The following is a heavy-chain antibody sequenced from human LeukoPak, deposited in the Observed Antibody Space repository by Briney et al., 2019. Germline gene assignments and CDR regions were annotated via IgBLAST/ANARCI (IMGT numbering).Heavy chain of an antibody. D-gene: IGHD3-9*01. V-gene: IGHV3-48*03. CDR3: ARDQRRYDILTGYGATDY. CDR1: GFPFSSYE. Sequence: GGSLRLSCAASGFPFSSYERNWVRRAPGKGLGRVSYISRSGSTRYDADSVKGRFTISRDNAKNSLYLQMNSLSAEDTAVYYCARDQRRYDILTGYGATDYWGQGTLVTVSS. J-gene: IGHJ4*02. CDR2: ISRSGSTR.